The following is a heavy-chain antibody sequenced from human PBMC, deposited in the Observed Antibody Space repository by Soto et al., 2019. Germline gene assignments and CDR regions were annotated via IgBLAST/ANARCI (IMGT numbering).Heavy chain of an antibody. D-gene: IGHD6-19*01. CDR1: GDTFTSFD. Sequence: QVQLVQSGAEVKKPGASVKVSCKASGDTFTSFDIHWVRQATGQGLEWMGWMNPNSGTTNYAQKFQDRVTMTRNTSISTAYMEVSSLRSDDTAIYYCARPYYSGWFLFTSWGQGTLVTVSS. CDR2: MNPNSGTT. V-gene: IGHV1-8*01. J-gene: IGHJ5*02. CDR3: ARPYYSGWFLFTS.